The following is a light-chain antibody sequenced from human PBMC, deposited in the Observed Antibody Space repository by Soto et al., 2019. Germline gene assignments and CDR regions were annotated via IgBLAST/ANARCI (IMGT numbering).Light chain of an antibody. V-gene: IGKV1-39*01. CDR2: ATY. J-gene: IGKJ1*01. CDR1: QSISNY. Sequence: DIQMTQSPSSLSASIGDRVTITCRASQSISNYVNWYQQRPGKAPKLLMFATYNLQNGGPARFTGSPSVTEFTITIRSLQAADFATYYSQPSYSSPRTFCQGTQVEFK. CDR3: QPSYSSPRT.